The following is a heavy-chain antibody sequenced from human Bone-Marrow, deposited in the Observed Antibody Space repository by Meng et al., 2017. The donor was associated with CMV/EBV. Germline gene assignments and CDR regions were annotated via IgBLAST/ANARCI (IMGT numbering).Heavy chain of an antibody. CDR1: GGSISSYY. CDR2: IYYSGST. CDR3: ARYTVTTVFDY. Sequence: SETLSLTCTVSGGSISSYYWSWIRQPPGKGLEWIGYIYYSGSTNYNPSLKSRVTISVDTSKNQFSLKLSSVTAADTAVYYCARYTVTTVFDYWRQGTLVTVS. D-gene: IGHD4-11*01. V-gene: IGHV4-59*01. J-gene: IGHJ4*02.